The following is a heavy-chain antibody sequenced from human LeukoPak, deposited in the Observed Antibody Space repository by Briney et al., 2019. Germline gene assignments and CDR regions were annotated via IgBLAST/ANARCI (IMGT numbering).Heavy chain of an antibody. CDR1: RFTGSSSY. J-gene: IGHJ6*02. Sequence: SGGSLRLSCAAASRFTGSSSYMSWVRQAPGKGLEWVSVIYGGGSTSYADSVKGRFTFSRDTSKNTLYLQMNSLRPEDTAVYYCARVLGSYYYAMDVWGQGTRVTVSS. CDR3: ARVLGSYYYAMDV. D-gene: IGHD7-27*01. V-gene: IGHV3-66*02. CDR2: IYGGGST.